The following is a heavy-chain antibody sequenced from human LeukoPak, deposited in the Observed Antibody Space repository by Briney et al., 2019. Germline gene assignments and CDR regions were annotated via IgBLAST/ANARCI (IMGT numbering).Heavy chain of an antibody. CDR2: ISAYNGNT. V-gene: IGHV1-18*01. D-gene: IGHD4-17*01. J-gene: IGHJ6*02. CDR3: ARDYGDYEFYGMDV. Sequence: GASVKVSCKASGYTFTSYGISWVRQAPGQGLEWMGWISAYNGNTNYAQKLQGRVTMTTDTSTSTAYMELRSLRSDDTAVYHCARDYGDYEFYGMDVWGQGTTVTVSS. CDR1: GYTFTSYG.